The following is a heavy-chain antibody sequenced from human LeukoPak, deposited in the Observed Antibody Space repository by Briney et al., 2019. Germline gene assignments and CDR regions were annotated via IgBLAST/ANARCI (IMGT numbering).Heavy chain of an antibody. J-gene: IGHJ3*02. CDR2: IYDSGST. CDR3: ARHVSGSGWEDDAFDI. CDR1: GGSISNYY. D-gene: IGHD6-19*01. V-gene: IGHV4-59*08. Sequence: PSETLSLTCTVSGGSISNYYWSWIRQPPGKGLEWIGYIYDSGSTNYNPSLKSRVTISVDTSKNQFSLKLSSVTAADTAVYYCARHVSGSGWEDDAFDIWGQGTMVTVSS.